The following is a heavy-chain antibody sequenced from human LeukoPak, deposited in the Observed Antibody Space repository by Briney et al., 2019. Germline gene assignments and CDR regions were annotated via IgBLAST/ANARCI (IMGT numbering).Heavy chain of an antibody. D-gene: IGHD6-13*01. Sequence: PSETLSLTCSVSGVSVSDGRYYWTWIRQHPGKGLEWIGYKYYSGSAKYNPSLKSRLTISIDTSKNQFSLHLSSVTAADTATYYCARGHSDSWSVFDYWGQGTLVTISS. V-gene: IGHV4-31*03. CDR2: KYYSGSA. CDR1: GVSVSDGRYY. J-gene: IGHJ4*02. CDR3: ARGHSDSWSVFDY.